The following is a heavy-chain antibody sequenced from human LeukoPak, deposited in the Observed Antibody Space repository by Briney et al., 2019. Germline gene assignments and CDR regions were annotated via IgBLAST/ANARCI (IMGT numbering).Heavy chain of an antibody. D-gene: IGHD6-19*01. J-gene: IGHJ4*02. Sequence: PSETLSLTCAVYGGSFSGYYWSWIRQPPGKGLEWIGEINHSGSTNYNPSLKSRVTISVDTSKNQFSLKLSSVTAADTAVYYCARTSYSSGWSAFDYWGQGTLVTVSS. CDR1: GGSFSGYY. CDR3: ARTSYSSGWSAFDY. CDR2: INHSGST. V-gene: IGHV4-34*01.